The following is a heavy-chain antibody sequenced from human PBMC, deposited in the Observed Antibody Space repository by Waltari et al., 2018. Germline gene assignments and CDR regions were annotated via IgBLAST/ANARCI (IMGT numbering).Heavy chain of an antibody. D-gene: IGHD6-13*01. CDR3: AVGRGIFDI. Sequence: LQLQESGPGLVKPSETLSLTCTVSPGSITTYGYYWGWIRQPPGEGLEWIGSIYYSGIHYYDPSLESRVIISIDTSGSRISLRLNSVTAADTAVYYCAVGRGIFDIWGQGTVVTVSS. CDR1: PGSITTYGYY. CDR2: IYYSGIH. J-gene: IGHJ3*02. V-gene: IGHV4-39*01.